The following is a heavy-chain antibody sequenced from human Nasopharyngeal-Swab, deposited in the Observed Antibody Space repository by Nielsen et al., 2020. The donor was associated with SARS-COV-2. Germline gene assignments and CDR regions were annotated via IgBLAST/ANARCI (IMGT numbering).Heavy chain of an antibody. Sequence: GGSLRLSCAASGFTFSTYSMNWVRQAPGKGLEWVSYISHSSSTIYYADSVNGRFTISRDNAKNSLYLQMNSLRAEDTAVYYCARDSYHGDQNFDYWGQGTLVTVSS. J-gene: IGHJ4*02. D-gene: IGHD4-17*01. V-gene: IGHV3-48*04. CDR3: ARDSYHGDQNFDY. CDR2: ISHSSSTI. CDR1: GFTFSTYS.